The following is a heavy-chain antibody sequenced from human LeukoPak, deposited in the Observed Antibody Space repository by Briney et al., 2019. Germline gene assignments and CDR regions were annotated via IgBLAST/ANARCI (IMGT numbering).Heavy chain of an antibody. D-gene: IGHD3-22*01. J-gene: IGHJ4*02. CDR1: GYSFTSYW. CDR3: ARHSGYYDSSGDYWLHYFDY. CDR2: IYPGDSDT. Sequence: GESLKISCKGSGYSFTSYWIGWVRQMPGKGLEWMGIIYPGDSDTRYSPSFQGQVTISADKSISTAYLQWSSLKASDTAMYYCARHSGYYDSSGDYWLHYFDYWGQGTLVTVSS. V-gene: IGHV5-51*01.